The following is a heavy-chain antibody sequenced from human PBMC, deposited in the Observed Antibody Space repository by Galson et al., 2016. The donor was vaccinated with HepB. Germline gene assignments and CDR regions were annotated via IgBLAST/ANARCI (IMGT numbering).Heavy chain of an antibody. CDR3: ARFKPEGEMPTIPVGSLDY. Sequence: SLRLSCAASGFNVSSYALHWVRQAPGKGLEIVSATSPNGAYTYYAEFVKGRFTVSRDNSRNTLFLQMTSPRLEDTGVYYCARFKPEGEMPTIPVGSLDYWGLGTLVTISS. D-gene: IGHD5-24*01. CDR2: TSPNGAYT. V-gene: IGHV3-64*04. J-gene: IGHJ4*02. CDR1: GFNVSSYA.